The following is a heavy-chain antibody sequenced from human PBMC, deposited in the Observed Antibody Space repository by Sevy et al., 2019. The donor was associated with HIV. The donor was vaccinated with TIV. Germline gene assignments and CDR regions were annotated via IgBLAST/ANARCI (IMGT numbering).Heavy chain of an antibody. V-gene: IGHV5-51*01. CDR2: IYPGDSDT. Sequence: GESLKISREGSGYSFTRYWIGWVRQMPGKGLEWMGIIYPGDSDTRYSPSFQGQVTISANKSIRNAYLKWKSLKASDTAMYICTKGYYGSGSYYNNFFDYWGQGTLVTVSS. CDR3: TKGYYGSGSYYNNFFDY. J-gene: IGHJ4*02. D-gene: IGHD3-10*01. CDR1: GYSFTRYW.